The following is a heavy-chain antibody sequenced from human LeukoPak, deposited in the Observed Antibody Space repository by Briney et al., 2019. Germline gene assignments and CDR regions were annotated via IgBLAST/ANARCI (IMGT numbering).Heavy chain of an antibody. V-gene: IGHV4-39*01. CDR3: AKAGVRYFDSSGLYAFDF. D-gene: IGHD3-22*01. CDR2: IYYSGST. CDR1: GGSLSSTSYY. J-gene: IGHJ3*01. Sequence: PSETLSLTCAVSGGSLSSTSYYWAWIRQPPGKGLEWIGTIYYSGSTYHNPSLKSRVTLSVDTSRNQLSLRLSSVDAADTAVYYCAKAGVRYFDSSGLYAFDFWGQGTTVTVSS.